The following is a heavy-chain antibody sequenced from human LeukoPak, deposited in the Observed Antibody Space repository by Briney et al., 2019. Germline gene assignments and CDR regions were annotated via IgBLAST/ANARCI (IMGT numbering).Heavy chain of an antibody. CDR2: ISGSGGST. Sequence: GGSLRLSCAATGFTFSDHAVHWVRQAPGKGLEWVSAISGSGGSTYFADSVKGRFTISRDNSKNTLYLQMNSLRAEDTAVYYCAKGRRYVPFGDAFDIWGQGTMVTVSS. J-gene: IGHJ3*02. CDR3: AKGRRYVPFGDAFDI. CDR1: GFTFSDHA. D-gene: IGHD3-16*01. V-gene: IGHV3-23*01.